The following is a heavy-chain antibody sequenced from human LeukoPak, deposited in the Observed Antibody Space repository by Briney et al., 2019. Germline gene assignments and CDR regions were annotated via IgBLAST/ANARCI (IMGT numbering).Heavy chain of an antibody. V-gene: IGHV3-74*01. CDR2: INSDGSST. CDR1: GFTFSSYW. CDR3: ARAPYYDFWSGYYTDAFDI. J-gene: IGHJ3*02. Sequence: GGSLRLSCAASGFTFSSYWMHWVRQAPGKGLVWVSRINSDGSSTSYADSVKGRFTISRDNAKNTLYLQMNSLRAEDTAVYYCARAPYYDFWSGYYTDAFDIWGQRTMVTVSS. D-gene: IGHD3-3*01.